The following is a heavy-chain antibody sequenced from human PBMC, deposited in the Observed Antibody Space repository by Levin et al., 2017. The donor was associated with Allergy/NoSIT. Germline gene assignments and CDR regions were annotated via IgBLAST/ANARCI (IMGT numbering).Heavy chain of an antibody. CDR2: ISHDGSKS. CDR3: AKGWRGSDAEYDY. J-gene: IGHJ4*02. Sequence: GGSLRLSCAASGFSFSSFGMHWVRQAPGKGLEWVAVISHDGSKSYHVDSVKGRFTISRDNSENTLYLQMNSLRVEDTALYYCAKGWRGSDAEYDYWGQGTLVTVSS. V-gene: IGHV3-30*18. D-gene: IGHD1-1*01. CDR1: GFSFSSFG.